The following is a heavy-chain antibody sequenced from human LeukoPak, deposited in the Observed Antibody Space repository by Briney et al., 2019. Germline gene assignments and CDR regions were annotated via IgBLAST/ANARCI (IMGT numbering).Heavy chain of an antibody. V-gene: IGHV1-18*01. J-gene: IGHJ4*02. CDR1: GYTLTELS. D-gene: IGHD2-8*01. Sequence: GASVKVSCKVSGYTLTELSMHWVRQAPGKGLEWMGWISAYNGNTNYAQKLQGRVTMTTDTSTSTAYMELRSLRSDDTAVYYCARRGGLDCTNGVCSFDYWGQGTLVTVSS. CDR3: ARRGGLDCTNGVCSFDY. CDR2: ISAYNGNT.